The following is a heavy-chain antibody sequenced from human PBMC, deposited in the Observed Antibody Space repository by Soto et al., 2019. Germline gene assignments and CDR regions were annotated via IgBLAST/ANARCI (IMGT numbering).Heavy chain of an antibody. J-gene: IGHJ4*02. CDR1: VCIFSSKY. V-gene: IGHV3-53*01. D-gene: IGHD7-27*01. Sequence: LXLSCEAFVCIFSSKYMSWVRQAPGKGLQWVAVIYSGGSTYHADSVKGRFTISRDNPKNTVYLQMNSLRGDDTAVYYCGSLPLGLSYYLDYWGQGTLVTVSS. CDR2: IYSGGST. CDR3: GSLPLGLSYYLDY.